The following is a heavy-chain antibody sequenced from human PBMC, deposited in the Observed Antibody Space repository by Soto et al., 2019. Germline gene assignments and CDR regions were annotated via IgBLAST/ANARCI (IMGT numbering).Heavy chain of an antibody. D-gene: IGHD3-22*01. CDR3: ARVDSSGYYYAIDY. CDR1: GGSISSGGYS. Sequence: QLQLQESGSGLVKPSQTLSLTCAVSGGSISSGGYSWSWIRQPPGKGLEWIGYSYHSGSTYYNPSLKSRVTRSVDRSKNQFSLKLSSVTAADTAVYYCARVDSSGYYYAIDYWGQGTLVTVSS. CDR2: SYHSGST. J-gene: IGHJ4*02. V-gene: IGHV4-30-2*01.